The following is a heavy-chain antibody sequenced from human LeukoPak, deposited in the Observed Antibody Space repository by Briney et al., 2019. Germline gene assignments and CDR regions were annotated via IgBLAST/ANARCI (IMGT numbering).Heavy chain of an antibody. Sequence: GGSLRLSCAASGFNFSSFWISWVRQAPGKGLEWVANIKQEGSEKYYVGSVKGRFTISRDDARNSLYLQMNSLRAEDTAVYFCARGFELDYWGQGTLVTVS. CDR1: GFNFSSFW. CDR2: IKQEGSEK. V-gene: IGHV3-7*01. J-gene: IGHJ4*02. CDR3: ARGFELDY.